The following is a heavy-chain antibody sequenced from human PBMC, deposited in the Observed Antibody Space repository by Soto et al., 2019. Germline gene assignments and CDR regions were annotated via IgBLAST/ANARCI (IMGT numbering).Heavy chain of an antibody. CDR2: IYYSGST. J-gene: IGHJ4*02. D-gene: IGHD6-19*01. V-gene: IGHV4-30-4*01. CDR1: GGSISSGDYY. Sequence: PSETLSLTCTVSGGSISSGDYYWSWIRQPPGKGREWIGYIYYSGSTYYNPSLKSRVTISVDTSKNQFSLKLSSVTAADTAVYYCARGRIAVAGTTLDYWGQGTLVTVSS. CDR3: ARGRIAVAGTTLDY.